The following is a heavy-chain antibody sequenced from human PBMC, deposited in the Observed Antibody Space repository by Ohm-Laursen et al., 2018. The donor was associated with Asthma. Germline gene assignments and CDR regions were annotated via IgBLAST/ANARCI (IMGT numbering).Heavy chain of an antibody. CDR2: FFLRGND. V-gene: IGHV4-59*01. J-gene: IGHJ4*02. D-gene: IGHD6-13*01. CDR1: GASFSTYY. Sequence: GTLSLTCTLSGASFSTYYWGWIRQPPGKGLEWIGYFFLRGNDNYNPSLRSRVTMSMGTSRDQFSLNLRSVTAADTAVYYCARVGIAVRVIDYWGQGTLVTVSS. CDR3: ARVGIAVRVIDY.